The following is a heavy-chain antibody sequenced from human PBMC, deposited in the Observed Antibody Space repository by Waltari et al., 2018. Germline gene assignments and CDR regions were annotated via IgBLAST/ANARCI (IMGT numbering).Heavy chain of an antibody. CDR2: IYYSGST. J-gene: IGHJ3*02. Sequence: QVQLQESGPGLVKPSPTLSLTFTVSGVSISSGGYYWSWIRPPPGKGLEWIGYIYYSGSTYYNPSLKSRVTISVDTSKNQFSLKLSSVTAADTAVYYCARVPAYGIVSRAFDIWGQGTMVTVSS. D-gene: IGHD4-17*01. CDR1: GVSISSGGYY. V-gene: IGHV4-31*03. CDR3: ARVPAYGIVSRAFDI.